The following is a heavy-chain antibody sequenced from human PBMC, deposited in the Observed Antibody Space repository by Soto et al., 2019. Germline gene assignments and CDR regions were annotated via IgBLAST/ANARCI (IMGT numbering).Heavy chain of an antibody. CDR2: ISYDGSNK. D-gene: IGHD2-15*01. Sequence: QVQLVESGGGVVQPGRSLRLSCAASGFTFSSYAMHWVRQAPGKGLEWVAVISYDGSNKYYADSVKGRFTISRDNSKNPLYLQMNSLRAEETAVYYCARWRGRGIDAFDIWGQGTMVTVSS. CDR3: ARWRGRGIDAFDI. V-gene: IGHV3-30-3*01. CDR1: GFTFSSYA. J-gene: IGHJ3*02.